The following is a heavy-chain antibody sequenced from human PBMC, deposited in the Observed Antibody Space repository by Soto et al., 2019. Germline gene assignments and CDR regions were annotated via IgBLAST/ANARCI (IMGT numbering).Heavy chain of an antibody. CDR1: GGSISSSSYY. CDR2: IYYSGST. J-gene: IGHJ3*02. V-gene: IGHV4-39*01. D-gene: IGHD2-15*01. CDR3: ARHSRILGAFDI. Sequence: QLQLQESGPGLVKPSETLSLTCTVSGGSISSSSYYWGWIRQPPGKGLEWIGSIYYSGSTYYNPSLKSRVTISVDTSKNQFSLKLSSVTAADTAVYYCARHSRILGAFDIWGQGTMVTVSS.